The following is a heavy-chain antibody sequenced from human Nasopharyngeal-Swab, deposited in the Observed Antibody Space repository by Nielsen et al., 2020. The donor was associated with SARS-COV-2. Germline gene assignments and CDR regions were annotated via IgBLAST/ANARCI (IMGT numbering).Heavy chain of an antibody. V-gene: IGHV3-23*01. J-gene: IGHJ3*02. CDR3: AKAHVVVVAATQDAFDI. D-gene: IGHD2-15*01. CDR2: ISGSGGST. Sequence: GGSLRLSCAAPGFTFSSYAMSWVRQAPGKGLEWVSVISGSGGSTYYADSVKGRFTISRDNSKNTLYLQMNSLRAEDTAVYYCAKAHVVVVAATQDAFDIWGQGTMVTVSS. CDR1: GFTFSSYA.